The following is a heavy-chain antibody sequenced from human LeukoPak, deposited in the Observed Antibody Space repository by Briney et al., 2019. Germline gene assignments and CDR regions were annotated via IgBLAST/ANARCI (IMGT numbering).Heavy chain of an antibody. CDR2: IIPIFGTA. D-gene: IGHD3-3*01. CDR3: ARDTARYYDFWRGPGGWFDP. J-gene: IGHJ5*02. CDR1: GYTFTSYC. V-gene: IGHV1-69*13. Sequence: SVKVSCMASGYTFTSYCISWVRQAPGQGLEWMGGIIPIFGTANYAQMFQGRVTFTPAESTGKAYMELSSLRSEATAVYYCARDTARYYDFWRGPGGWFDPWGQGTLVTVSS.